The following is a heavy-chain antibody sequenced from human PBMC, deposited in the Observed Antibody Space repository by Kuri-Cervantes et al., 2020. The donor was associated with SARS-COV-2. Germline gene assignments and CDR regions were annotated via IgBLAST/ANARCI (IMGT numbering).Heavy chain of an antibody. D-gene: IGHD6-13*01. CDR1: GGSISSHY. CDR3: ACLGGYSSSWYQMEAFDI. V-gene: IGHV4-59*05. J-gene: IGHJ3*02. CDR2: IYYSGST. Sequence: SETLSLTCTVSGGSISSHYWSWIRQPPGKGLEWIGSIYYSGSTYYNPSLKSRVTISVDTSKNQFSLKLSSVTAADTAVYYCACLGGYSSSWYQMEAFDIWGQGTMVTVSS.